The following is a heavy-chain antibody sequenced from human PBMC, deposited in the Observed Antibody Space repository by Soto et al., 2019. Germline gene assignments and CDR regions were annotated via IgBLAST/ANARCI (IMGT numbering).Heavy chain of an antibody. CDR2: SSYDGNTA. CDR1: GFTLSSFS. J-gene: IGHJ3*01. Sequence: GGSLRLSCEASGFTLSSFSMQWVRQAPGQGLEWVAVSSYDGNTAYYADSVKGRFTVSRDNSVHTLYLEMNNLRGDDTAVYYCVRCREWLMTAFDVSGPATMATVS. D-gene: IGHD6-19*01. V-gene: IGHV3-30*04. CDR3: VRCREWLMTAFDV.